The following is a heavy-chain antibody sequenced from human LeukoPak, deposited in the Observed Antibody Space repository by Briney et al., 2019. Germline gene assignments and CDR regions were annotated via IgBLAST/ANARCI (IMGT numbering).Heavy chain of an antibody. CDR2: ISGSGGST. D-gene: IGHD3-22*01. Sequence: GGSLRLSCAASGFTFSGYAMSWVRQAPGKGLEWVSAISGSGGSTYYADSVKGRFTISRDNSKNTLYLQMNSLRAEDTAVYYCAKGPGGYYDSSGYYYFDYWGQGTLVTVSS. V-gene: IGHV3-23*01. J-gene: IGHJ4*02. CDR1: GFTFSGYA. CDR3: AKGPGGYYDSSGYYYFDY.